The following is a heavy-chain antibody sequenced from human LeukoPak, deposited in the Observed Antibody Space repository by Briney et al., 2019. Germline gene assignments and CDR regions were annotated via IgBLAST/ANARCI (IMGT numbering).Heavy chain of an antibody. V-gene: IGHV1-2*02. CDR3: ARFYSSRSLYGHVS. J-gene: IGHJ5*02. D-gene: IGHD2-2*01. CDR2: INPSSGEK. Sequence: ASVKVSCKTSGYTFTDYYMHWRRQALGQGPEWMGWINPSSGEKKYAQMFEGRVSLTRNTSISTAYMELGRLRSDDTAVYFCARFYSSRSLYGHVSWGRGSLVTVSS. CDR1: GYTFTDYY.